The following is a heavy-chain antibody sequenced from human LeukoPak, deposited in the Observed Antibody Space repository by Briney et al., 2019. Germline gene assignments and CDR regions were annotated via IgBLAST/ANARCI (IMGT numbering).Heavy chain of an antibody. CDR1: GYTFTGYY. CDR3: ARDTSSSSSRGYFDY. J-gene: IGHJ4*02. D-gene: IGHD6-6*01. V-gene: IGHV1-2*02. Sequence: ASVKVSCKASGYTFTGYYMHWVRQAPGQGLEWMGWINPNSGGTNYAQKFQGRVTMTRDMSISTAYMELSRLRSDDTAVYYCARDTSSSSSRGYFDYWGQGTLVTVSS. CDR2: INPNSGGT.